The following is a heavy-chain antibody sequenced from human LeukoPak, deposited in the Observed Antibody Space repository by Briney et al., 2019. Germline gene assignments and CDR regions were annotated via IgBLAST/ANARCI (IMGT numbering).Heavy chain of an antibody. Sequence: ASVKVSCKASGYTFTSYGISWVRQAPGQGLEWMGWISAYNGNTNYAQKLQGRVTMTTDTSTSTAYMELRSLRSDDTAVYYCARQIRPPDHSSSDLFDYWGQGTLVTVSS. J-gene: IGHJ4*02. V-gene: IGHV1-18*01. CDR2: ISAYNGNT. CDR3: ARQIRPPDHSSSDLFDY. CDR1: GYTFTSYG. D-gene: IGHD6-6*01.